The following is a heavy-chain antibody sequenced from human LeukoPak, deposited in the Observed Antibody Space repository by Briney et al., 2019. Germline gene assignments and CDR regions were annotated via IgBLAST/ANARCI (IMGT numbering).Heavy chain of an antibody. V-gene: IGHV4-34*01. CDR1: GDSLSDYY. CDR2: VNLRETT. D-gene: IGHD2-2*01. CDR3: VKSNSRYQPWTLDI. Sequence: SETLSLTCAVYGDSLSDYYWNWIRQFPKKGLEWIGKVNLRETTSNNPSLKSRVTISVDTSNNQLSLKVNSVTAADTAMYYCVKSNSRYQPWTLDIWGRGTMVTVSS. J-gene: IGHJ3*02.